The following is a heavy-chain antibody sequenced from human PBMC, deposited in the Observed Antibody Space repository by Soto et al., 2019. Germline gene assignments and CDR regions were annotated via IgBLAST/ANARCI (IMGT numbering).Heavy chain of an antibody. CDR1: GFTFDSYN. D-gene: IGHD2-2*01. Sequence: EVQLVESGGGLVKPGGSLRLSCAASGFTFDSYNMNWVRQAPGKGLEWVASISVSSTYIYHADSVKGRFTISRDNAKNSLYLQMNSLRPEDTAVYYCARGGCVVLPAAAYYMDVWGKGTTVTFSS. CDR2: ISVSSTYI. CDR3: ARGGCVVLPAAAYYMDV. V-gene: IGHV3-21*01. J-gene: IGHJ6*03.